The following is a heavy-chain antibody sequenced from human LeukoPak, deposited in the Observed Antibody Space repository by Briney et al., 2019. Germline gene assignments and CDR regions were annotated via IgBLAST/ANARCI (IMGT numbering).Heavy chain of an antibody. CDR3: ARNIRQGLRYLDWLPLRY. Sequence: PSETLSLTCSVSGGPIRSYYWSWLRQPPGKGLEGKGLEWIGDIYYSGSTSGRTNYNPSLKSRVTISVDTSKNQFSLKLSSVTAAETAVYYCARNIRQGLRYLDWLPLRYWGQGTLVTVST. V-gene: IGHV4-59*12. J-gene: IGHJ4*02. D-gene: IGHD3-9*01. CDR1: GGPIRSYY. CDR2: IYYSGST.